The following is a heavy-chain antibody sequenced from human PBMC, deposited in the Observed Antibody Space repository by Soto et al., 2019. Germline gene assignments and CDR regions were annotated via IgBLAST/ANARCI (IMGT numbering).Heavy chain of an antibody. D-gene: IGHD3-3*02. CDR1: GGAISSYY. Sequence: SETLSLTCSVPGGAISSYYWSWVRQPAGKGLEWIGRVFSSGSTNYNASLKSRVTMSIDTSKNEVSLTLRSVTAADTGVYYLARVAFSYFGMDVWGPGTTVTVSS. CDR3: ARVAFSYFGMDV. V-gene: IGHV4-4*07. CDR2: VFSSGST. J-gene: IGHJ6*02.